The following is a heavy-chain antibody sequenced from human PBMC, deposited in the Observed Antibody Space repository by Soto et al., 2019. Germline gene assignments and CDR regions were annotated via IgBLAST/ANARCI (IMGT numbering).Heavy chain of an antibody. CDR1: GFTFSDHF. Sequence: QGQLVESGGGLVKPGGYLRLSCAASGFTFSDHFMTWIRQAPGKGLEWVAYISETGTSFFYTESVQGRFTISRDNARNSLFLEMNRLRVADTAVYYCAKSLDTVNGWWGYGLDVWGQGTTVTVSS. V-gene: IGHV3-11*01. CDR3: AKSLDTVNGWWGYGLDV. J-gene: IGHJ6*02. CDR2: ISETGTSF. D-gene: IGHD2-15*01.